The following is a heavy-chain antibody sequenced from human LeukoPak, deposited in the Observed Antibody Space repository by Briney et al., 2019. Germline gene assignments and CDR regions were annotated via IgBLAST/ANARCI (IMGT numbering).Heavy chain of an antibody. D-gene: IGHD2-21*01. Sequence: PGGSLRLSCAASGFTFNNYGMGWVRQTPGKGLEWVATIGTSGANTYHADSVKGRFTISRDNSKSTLYLQINSLRAEDTAVYHCAKKSGDHFHFDFWGQGTLVTVSS. J-gene: IGHJ4*02. CDR3: AKKSGDHFHFDF. V-gene: IGHV3-23*01. CDR2: IGTSGANT. CDR1: GFTFNNYG.